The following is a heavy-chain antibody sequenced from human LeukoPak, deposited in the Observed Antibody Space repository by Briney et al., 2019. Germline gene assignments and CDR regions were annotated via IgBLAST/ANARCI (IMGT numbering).Heavy chain of an antibody. CDR3: ARDGMTYYDILTGGPSDI. Sequence: SVKVSCTASGGTFSSYAISWVRQAPGQGLEWMGGIIPIFGTANYAQKFQGRVTITTDESTSTAYMELRSLRSDDTAVYYCARDGMTYYDILTGGPSDIWGQGTMVTVSS. CDR2: IIPIFGTA. CDR1: GGTFSSYA. V-gene: IGHV1-69*05. J-gene: IGHJ3*02. D-gene: IGHD3-9*01.